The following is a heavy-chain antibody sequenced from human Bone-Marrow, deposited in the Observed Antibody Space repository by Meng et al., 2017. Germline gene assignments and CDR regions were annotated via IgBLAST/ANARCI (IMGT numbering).Heavy chain of an antibody. D-gene: IGHD6-13*01. J-gene: IGHJ4*02. CDR2: LHDSGST. V-gene: IGHV4-39*06. Sequence: RLQLQESGPVLVTPSETLSLTCTVSGGSISASSFYWGWIRQAPGKGLEWIGTLHDSGSTYYNPSLQSRVTISADTSNSQFSLKLSSVTAADTAVYYCAREWGTLATAADDYWGQGTLVTASS. CDR1: GGSISASSFY. CDR3: AREWGTLATAADDY.